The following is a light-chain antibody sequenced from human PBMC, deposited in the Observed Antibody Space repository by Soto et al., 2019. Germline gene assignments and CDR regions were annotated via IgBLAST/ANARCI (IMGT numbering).Light chain of an antibody. J-gene: IGKJ3*01. CDR1: QSIGSY. CDR2: DAS. Sequence: EIVLTQSPATLSLSLGERATLSCRASQSIGSYLAWYQHKLGQPPRRLIYDASNRATGIPVRFSGSGSGTDFTLTISSLEPEDFALYYCQQRSTCPPFSFGPGTKVDIK. CDR3: QQRSTCPPFS. V-gene: IGKV3-11*01.